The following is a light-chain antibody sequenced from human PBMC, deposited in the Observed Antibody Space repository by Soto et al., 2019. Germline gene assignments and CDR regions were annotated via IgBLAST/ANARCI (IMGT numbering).Light chain of an antibody. V-gene: IGKV1-12*01. CDR1: QSVSSS. CDR3: QQSNRCPPIT. J-gene: IGKJ5*01. Sequence: IQMTQSQSSCPASEGDRVTLTCRASQSVSSSLAWYQQKPGQAPKLLIYAASSRQTGVPARFSGSGSGTEFTLTISSLQPEDFATYYCQQSNRCPPITFGQGTRLEIK. CDR2: AAS.